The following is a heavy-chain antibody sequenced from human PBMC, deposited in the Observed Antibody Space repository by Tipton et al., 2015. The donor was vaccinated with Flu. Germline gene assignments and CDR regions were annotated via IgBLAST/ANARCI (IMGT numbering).Heavy chain of an antibody. J-gene: IGHJ5*02. CDR3: ARHAAGLLNWFDP. Sequence: LRLSCFVSGDSIGSRYYWGWIRQPPGKGLEWIANIHRSGNTYYNPSLKSRVTMSVDTSKNQFSLRLKSVTAADTAVYYCARHAAGLLNWFDPWGQGTLVTVSS. CDR2: IHRSGNT. D-gene: IGHD2-21*01. V-gene: IGHV4-38-2*01. CDR1: GDSIGSRYY.